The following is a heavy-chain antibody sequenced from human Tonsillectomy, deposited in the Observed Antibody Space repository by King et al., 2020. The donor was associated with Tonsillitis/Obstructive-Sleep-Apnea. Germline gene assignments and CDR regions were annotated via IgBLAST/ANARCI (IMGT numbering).Heavy chain of an antibody. Sequence: QLVQSGPEVKKPGTSVKVSCKASGFTFTSSAVQWVRQARGQRLEWIGWIVVGSGNTNYAQKFQERVTITRDMSTSTAYMELSSLRSEDTAVYYCAADRFDGGFRELRKPLHPWGQGTLVTVSS. CDR1: GFTFTSSA. CDR2: IVVGSGNT. V-gene: IGHV1-58*01. D-gene: IGHD3-10*01. J-gene: IGHJ5*02. CDR3: AADRFDGGFRELRKPLHP.